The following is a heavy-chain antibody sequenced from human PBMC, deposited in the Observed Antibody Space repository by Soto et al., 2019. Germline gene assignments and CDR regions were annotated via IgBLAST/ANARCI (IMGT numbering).Heavy chain of an antibody. J-gene: IGHJ6*02. CDR1: GFTFSSYG. D-gene: IGHD6-13*01. Sequence: GGSLRLSCAASGFTFSSYGMNWVRQAPGKGLEWVSSIDSTGSYIYYADSVKGRLTISRDNARNSLYLHLNSLRTDDTAVYYCATDGAAGSAVGVWGQGTTVTVSS. CDR2: IDSTGSYI. V-gene: IGHV3-21*01. CDR3: ATDGAAGSAVGV.